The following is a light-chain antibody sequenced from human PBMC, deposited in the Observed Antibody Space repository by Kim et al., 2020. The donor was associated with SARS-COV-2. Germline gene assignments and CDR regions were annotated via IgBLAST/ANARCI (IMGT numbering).Light chain of an antibody. CDR2: TTS. Sequence: ASVGDRGTITCRASQGISNYLAWYQQRPGKVPNLLIYTTSALQSGVPSRFSGSGSGTDFTLTISSLQPEDVATYFCQKYNSAPLTFGGGTKVEIK. V-gene: IGKV1-27*01. J-gene: IGKJ4*01. CDR3: QKYNSAPLT. CDR1: QGISNY.